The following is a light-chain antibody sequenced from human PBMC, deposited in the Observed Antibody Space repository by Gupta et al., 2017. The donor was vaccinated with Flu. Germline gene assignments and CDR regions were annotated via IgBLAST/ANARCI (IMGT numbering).Light chain of an antibody. Sequence: SYELTQPPSVSVSPGQTASITCSGDKVGDKYACWYQQKPGQSPVLVIYQDSKRPSGIPERFSGSNSWNTATLTISGTQAMDEADYYCQAWDSSTVVFGGGTKLTVL. V-gene: IGLV3-1*01. J-gene: IGLJ2*01. CDR1: KVGDKY. CDR2: QDS. CDR3: QAWDSSTVV.